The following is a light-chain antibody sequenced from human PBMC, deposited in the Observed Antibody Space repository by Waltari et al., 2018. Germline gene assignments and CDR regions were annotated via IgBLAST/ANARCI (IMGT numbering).Light chain of an antibody. Sequence: QSALTQPASVSASPGQSITISCTGGGTDVGRSHFVSWYQKHPGKAPKLMIYDVINRPSGVSNRFSGSKSGNTASLTISGLQPEDEADYYCSSYTTSSTLVFGGGTKVTVL. CDR2: DVI. CDR1: GTDVGRSHF. J-gene: IGLJ2*01. CDR3: SSYTTSSTLV. V-gene: IGLV2-14*03.